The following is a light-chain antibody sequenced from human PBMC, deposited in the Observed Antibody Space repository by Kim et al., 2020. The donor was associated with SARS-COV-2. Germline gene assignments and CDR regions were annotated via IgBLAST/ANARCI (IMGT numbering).Light chain of an antibody. J-gene: IGKJ4*01. CDR1: QSVSTI. V-gene: IGKV3-15*01. Sequence: VSPGERATLSCRASQSVSTILAWYQQKPGQAPRLLIHDASTRATGIPARFSGSGSGTEFTLTISSLQSEDSAVYYCQQYNSWPLTFGGGTKVDIK. CDR2: DAS. CDR3: QQYNSWPLT.